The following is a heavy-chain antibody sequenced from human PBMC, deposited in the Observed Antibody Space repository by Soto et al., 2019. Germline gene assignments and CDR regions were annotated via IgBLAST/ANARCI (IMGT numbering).Heavy chain of an antibody. CDR3: AYGGSCNY. Sequence: EVQLVESGGGLVQPGGSLRLSCAASGFSFNTYEMNWVRQAPGEGLEWVSYISSSGSTIYYADSVKGLFTVSRDNGKNSLYLQMNSLRAEDTAVYYCAYGGSCNYWGQGTQVTVSS. CDR1: GFSFNTYE. J-gene: IGHJ4*02. D-gene: IGHD1-26*01. V-gene: IGHV3-48*03. CDR2: ISSSGSTI.